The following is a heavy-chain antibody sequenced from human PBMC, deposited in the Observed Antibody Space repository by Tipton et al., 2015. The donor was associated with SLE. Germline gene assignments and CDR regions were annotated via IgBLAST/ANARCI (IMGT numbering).Heavy chain of an antibody. CDR2: INHSGST. CDR3: ARAQRLVRWFDP. D-gene: IGHD6-13*01. CDR1: GGSFSGYY. J-gene: IGHJ5*02. V-gene: IGHV4-34*01. Sequence: TLSLTCTVSGGSFSGYYWSWIRQSPGKGLEWIGEINHSGSTNYNLSLKSRVTISVDTSKKQFSLKVSSVTAADTAVYYCARAQRLVRWFDPWGQGTLVTVSS.